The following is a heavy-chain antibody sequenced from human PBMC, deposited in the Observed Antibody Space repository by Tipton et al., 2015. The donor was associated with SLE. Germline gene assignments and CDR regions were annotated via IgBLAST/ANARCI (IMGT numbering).Heavy chain of an antibody. CDR1: GGSISSHY. CDR3: ARIDYGGEFYYYYYGMDV. Sequence: TLSLTCTVSGGSISSHYCNWIRQPPGKGLEWIGYIYSSGNTNYNPSLKSRVTISVDTSKNQFSLKLGSVTAADTAVYYCARIDYGGEFYYYYYGMDVWGQGTTVTVSS. J-gene: IGHJ6*02. V-gene: IGHV4-59*11. D-gene: IGHD4-23*01. CDR2: IYSSGNT.